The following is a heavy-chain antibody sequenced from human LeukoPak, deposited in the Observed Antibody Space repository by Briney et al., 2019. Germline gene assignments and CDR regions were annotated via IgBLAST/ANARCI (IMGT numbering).Heavy chain of an antibody. J-gene: IGHJ4*02. CDR2: INPSGGST. V-gene: IGHV1-46*01. CDR3: ARGIVYYYGSGSYSVDY. D-gene: IGHD3-10*01. Sequence: ASVKVSCTASGYTFTRYYMHWVRRAPGQGLEWMGIINPSGGSTNYAQKFQGRVTMTRDTSTNTVYMELSSLRSDDTAVYYCARGIVYYYGSGSYSVDYWGQGTLVTVSS. CDR1: GYTFTRYY.